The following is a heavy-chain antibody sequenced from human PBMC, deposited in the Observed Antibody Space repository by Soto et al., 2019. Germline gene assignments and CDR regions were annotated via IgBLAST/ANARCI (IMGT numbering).Heavy chain of an antibody. Sequence: EVQLVESGGGLVKPGGSLRLSCAASGFTFSSYSMNWVRQAPGQGLEWVSSISSSSSYIYYADSVKGRFTISRDNAKNSLYLQMNSLRAEDTAVYYCARVNYGMDVWGQGTTVTVSS. V-gene: IGHV3-21*01. J-gene: IGHJ6*02. CDR1: GFTFSSYS. CDR2: ISSSSSYI. CDR3: ARVNYGMDV.